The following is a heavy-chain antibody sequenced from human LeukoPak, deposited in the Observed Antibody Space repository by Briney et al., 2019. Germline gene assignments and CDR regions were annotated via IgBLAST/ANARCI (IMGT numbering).Heavy chain of an antibody. J-gene: IGHJ5*02. Sequence: GRSLRLSCAASGFTFSSYAMHWVRQAPDKGLEWVAVISYDGSNKYYADSVKGRFTISRDNSKNTLYLQMNSLRAEDTAVYYCARGLVLVPIYNWFDPWGQGTLVTVSS. CDR1: GFTFSSYA. CDR2: ISYDGSNK. D-gene: IGHD6-13*01. CDR3: ARGLVLVPIYNWFDP. V-gene: IGHV3-30-3*01.